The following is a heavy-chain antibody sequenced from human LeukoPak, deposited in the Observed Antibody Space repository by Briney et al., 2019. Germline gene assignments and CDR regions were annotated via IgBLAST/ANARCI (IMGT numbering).Heavy chain of an antibody. D-gene: IGHD2-15*01. CDR3: ARHFHCSGGSCYSTFDY. V-gene: IGHV5-10-1*01. J-gene: IGHJ4*02. Sequence: GESLRISCNGSGYXFTSYWISWVRQMPGKGLEWMGRIDPSDSYTNYSPSFQGHVTISADKSISTAYLQWSSLKASDTAMYYCARHFHCSGGSCYSTFDYWGQGTLVTVSS. CDR2: IDPSDSYT. CDR1: GYXFTSYW.